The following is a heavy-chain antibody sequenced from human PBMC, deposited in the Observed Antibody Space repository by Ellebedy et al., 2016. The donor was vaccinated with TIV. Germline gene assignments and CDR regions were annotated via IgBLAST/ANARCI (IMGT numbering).Heavy chain of an antibody. D-gene: IGHD1-26*01. CDR2: ISWNSGSI. J-gene: IGHJ3*01. Sequence: SLKISXAASGFTFDDYAMHWVRQGLGKGLEWVSSISWNSGSIAYADSVKGRFTISRDNAKNSLSLQMNTLRAEETALYYCARDMYSGSRATFDVWGQGTMVTVS. CDR3: ARDMYSGSRATFDV. CDR1: GFTFDDYA. V-gene: IGHV3-9*01.